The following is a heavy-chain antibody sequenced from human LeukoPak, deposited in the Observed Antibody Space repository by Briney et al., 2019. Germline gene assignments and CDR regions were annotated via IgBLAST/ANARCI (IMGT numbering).Heavy chain of an antibody. CDR3: ARDRSRGGMFDP. CDR2: INHSGST. D-gene: IGHD3-16*01. CDR1: GGSFSGYY. V-gene: IGHV4-34*01. Sequence: SETLSLTCAVYGGSFSGYYWSWIRQPPGKGLEWIGEINHSGSTNYNPSLKSRVTISVDTSKNQFSLKLSSVTAADTAVYYCARDRSRGGMFDPWGQGTLVTVSS. J-gene: IGHJ5*02.